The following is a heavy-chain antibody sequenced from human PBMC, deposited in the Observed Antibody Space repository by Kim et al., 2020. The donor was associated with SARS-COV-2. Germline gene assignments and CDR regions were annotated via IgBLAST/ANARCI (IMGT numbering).Heavy chain of an antibody. Sequence: GGSLRLSCAASGFTFDDYAMHWVRQAPGKGLEWVSGISWNSGSIGYADSVKGRFTISRDNAKNSLYLQMNSLRAEDTALYYCAKDNERYSYGYKDYYYYGMDVWGQGTTVTVSS. D-gene: IGHD5-18*01. CDR2: ISWNSGSI. CDR1: GFTFDDYA. V-gene: IGHV3-9*01. J-gene: IGHJ6*02. CDR3: AKDNERYSYGYKDYYYYGMDV.